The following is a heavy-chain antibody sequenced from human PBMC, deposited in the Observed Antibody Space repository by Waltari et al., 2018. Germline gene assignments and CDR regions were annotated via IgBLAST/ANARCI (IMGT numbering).Heavy chain of an antibody. CDR1: GFTFSSYW. J-gene: IGHJ4*02. Sequence: EVQLEESGGGLVQPGGSLRLSCAASGFTFSSYWMHWVRQAPGKGWVWVARSDSDGSTIRYADSVKGRFTISRDNAKNTLYLQMNSLSAEDTAVYYCASAYYDILDWGQGTLVTVSS. CDR2: SDSDGSTI. CDR3: ASAYYDILD. D-gene: IGHD3-9*01. V-gene: IGHV3-74*01.